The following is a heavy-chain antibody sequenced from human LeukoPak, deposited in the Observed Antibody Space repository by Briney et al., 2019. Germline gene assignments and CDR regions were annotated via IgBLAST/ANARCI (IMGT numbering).Heavy chain of an antibody. Sequence: GGSLRLSCGASGFAFDDFDMGWVRQVPGQGLKWVSGIKWNGGRIIYADSVKGRFTISRDNAKNSLYLQMNSLRAEDTALYYCATYSFDRGYYFDYWGQGTRVTVSS. V-gene: IGHV3-20*04. D-gene: IGHD3-22*01. J-gene: IGHJ4*02. CDR3: ATYSFDRGYYFDY. CDR1: GFAFDDFD. CDR2: IKWNGGRI.